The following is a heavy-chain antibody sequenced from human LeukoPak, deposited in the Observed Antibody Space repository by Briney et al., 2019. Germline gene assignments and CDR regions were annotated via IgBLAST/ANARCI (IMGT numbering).Heavy chain of an antibody. J-gene: IGHJ3*02. CDR1: GGSISSYC. D-gene: IGHD4-17*01. Sequence: PSETLSLTCTVSGGSISSYCWSWIRQPPGKGLEWIGYIYYSGSTNYNPSLKSRVTISVDTSKNQFSLKLSSVTAADTAVYYCAREPLRDYGDYESSFALDIWGQGTMVTVSS. CDR3: AREPLRDYGDYESSFALDI. V-gene: IGHV4-59*12. CDR2: IYYSGST.